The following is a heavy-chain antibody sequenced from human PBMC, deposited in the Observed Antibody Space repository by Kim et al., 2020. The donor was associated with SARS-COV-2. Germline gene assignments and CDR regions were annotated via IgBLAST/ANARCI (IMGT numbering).Heavy chain of an antibody. V-gene: IGHV3-21*01. J-gene: IGHJ6*02. CDR3: ARDLGSDNWGGYYYYGVDV. D-gene: IGHD7-27*01. Sequence: GGSLRLSCAASGFTFSSYSMNWVRQAPGKGLEWVSSISSSSSYIYYADSVKGRFTISRDNAKNSLYLQMNSLRAEDTAVYYCARDLGSDNWGGYYYYGVDVWGQGTTGTVPS. CDR2: ISSSSSYI. CDR1: GFTFSSYS.